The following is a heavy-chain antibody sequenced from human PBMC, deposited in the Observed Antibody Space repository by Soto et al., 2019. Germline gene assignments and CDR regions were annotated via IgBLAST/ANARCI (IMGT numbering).Heavy chain of an antibody. D-gene: IGHD6-13*01. V-gene: IGHV3-73*01. CDR1: GFTFSGSA. Sequence: GGSLRLSCAASGFTFSGSAMHWVRQASGKGLEWVGRIRSKANSYATAYAASVKGRFTISRDDSKSTAYLQMNSLRTEDTAVYYCIRSVSTESWSGKEFDYWGQGTQVTVSS. CDR2: IRSKANSYAT. J-gene: IGHJ4*02. CDR3: IRSVSTESWSGKEFDY.